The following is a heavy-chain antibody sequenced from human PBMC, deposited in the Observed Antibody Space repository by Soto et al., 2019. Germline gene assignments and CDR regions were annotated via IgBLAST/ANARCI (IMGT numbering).Heavy chain of an antibody. J-gene: IGHJ4*02. V-gene: IGHV3-23*01. CDR2: ISGSGDST. Sequence: EVQLLESGGGLVQPGGSLRLSCAASGLTFSSYAMNWVRQAPGKGLEWVSVISGSGDSTYYADSVKGRFTISRDNTKNTLYLQMHSLRAEDTAVYYCASRGPGTYFDYWGQGTLVTVSS. CDR3: ASRGPGTYFDY. CDR1: GLTFSSYA. D-gene: IGHD6-13*01.